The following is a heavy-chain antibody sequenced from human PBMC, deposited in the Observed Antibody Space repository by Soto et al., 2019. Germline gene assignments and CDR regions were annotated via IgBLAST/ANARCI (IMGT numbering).Heavy chain of an antibody. Sequence: GGSLRLSCAASGFTFSSYAMSWVRQAPGKVLEWVSAISGSGGSTYYADSVKGRFTISRYNSKNTLYLPMNSLRAEDQAVYYCATSGDLVTRPCSYACMDAWGQGTPVTVSS. J-gene: IGHJ6*02. V-gene: IGHV3-23*01. D-gene: IGHD2-21*02. CDR1: GFTFSSYA. CDR3: ATSGDLVTRPCSYACMDA. CDR2: ISGSGGST.